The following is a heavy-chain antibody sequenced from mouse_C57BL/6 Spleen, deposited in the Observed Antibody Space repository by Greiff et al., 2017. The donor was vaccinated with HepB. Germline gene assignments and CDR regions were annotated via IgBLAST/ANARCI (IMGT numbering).Heavy chain of an antibody. CDR1: GYTFTSYW. CDR2: IYPGSGST. J-gene: IGHJ4*01. D-gene: IGHD1-1*01. Sequence: QVHVKQPGAELVKPGASVKMSCKASGYTFTSYWITWVKQRPGQGLEWIGDIYPGSGSTNYNEKFKSKATLTVDTSSSTAYMQLSSLTSEDSAVYYCARGGKIYYYGSSGRDYAMDYWGQGTSVTVSS. CDR3: ARGGKIYYYGSSGRDYAMDY. V-gene: IGHV1-55*01.